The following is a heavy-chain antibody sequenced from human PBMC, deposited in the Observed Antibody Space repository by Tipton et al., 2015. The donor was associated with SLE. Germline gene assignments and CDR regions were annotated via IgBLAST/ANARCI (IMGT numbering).Heavy chain of an antibody. CDR1: GFTFSSYE. D-gene: IGHD2-8*01. CDR3: AKGLGYCTNGVCSPFDY. Sequence: SLRLSCAASGFTFSSYEMNWVRQAPGKGLEWVSYISSSGSTIYYADSVKGRFTISRDNAKNSLYLQMNSLRAEDTAVYYCAKGLGYCTNGVCSPFDYWGQGTLVTVSS. V-gene: IGHV3-48*03. CDR2: ISSSGSTI. J-gene: IGHJ4*02.